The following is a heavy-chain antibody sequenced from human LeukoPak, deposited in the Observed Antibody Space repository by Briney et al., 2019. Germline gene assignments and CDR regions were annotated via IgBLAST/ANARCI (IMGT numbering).Heavy chain of an antibody. D-gene: IGHD3-22*01. Sequence: GGSLRLSCAASGFTFSIYSLNWVRQAPGKGLEWVSFISRGSSYRYYADSMKGRFTISRDNANNSLYLQMNSLRAEDTAVYYCARGRYDSRGYYIIFDYWGQGTLVTVSS. V-gene: IGHV3-21*01. J-gene: IGHJ4*02. CDR2: ISRGSSYR. CDR3: ARGRYDSRGYYIIFDY. CDR1: GFTFSIYS.